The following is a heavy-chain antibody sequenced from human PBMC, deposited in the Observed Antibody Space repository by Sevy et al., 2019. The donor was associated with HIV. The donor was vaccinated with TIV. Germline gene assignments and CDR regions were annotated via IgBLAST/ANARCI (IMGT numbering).Heavy chain of an antibody. CDR1: DDSINSYY. CDR3: AGGAVVIGTAATPVLDF. D-gene: IGHD2-2*01. J-gene: IGHJ4*02. CDR2: IYNNIGST. V-gene: IGHV4-59*08. Sequence: SETLSLTCSVSDDSINSYYWSWIRQPPGKGLEWIGYIYNNIGSTSYNPSLTSRVTISVDTSKNQFSLKLTSVTAADTAVYCCAGGAVVIGTAATPVLDFWGLGSLVTVSS.